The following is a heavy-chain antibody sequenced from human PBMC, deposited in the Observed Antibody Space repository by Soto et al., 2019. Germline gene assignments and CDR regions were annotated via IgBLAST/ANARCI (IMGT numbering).Heavy chain of an antibody. D-gene: IGHD3-22*01. V-gene: IGHV3-33*01. Sequence: QVQLVESGGGVVQPGRSLRLSCAASGFTFSSYGMHWVRQAPGKGLEWVAVIWYDGSNKYYADSVKGRFTISRDNSKNKLYLQMNSLRAEDTAVYYCARSSSGYYQGYYYYYYSMDVWGQGTTVTVSS. CDR3: ARSSSGYYQGYYYYYYSMDV. J-gene: IGHJ6*02. CDR1: GFTFSSYG. CDR2: IWYDGSNK.